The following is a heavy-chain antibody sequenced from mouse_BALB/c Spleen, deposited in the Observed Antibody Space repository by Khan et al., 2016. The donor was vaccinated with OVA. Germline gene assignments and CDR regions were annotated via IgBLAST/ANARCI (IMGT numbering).Heavy chain of an antibody. J-gene: IGHJ4*01. CDR2: INTYTGEP. Sequence: QIQLVQSGPELKKPGETVKISCKASGHTFTNYGMNWVKQAPGKGLKWMGWINTYTGEPTYADDFKGRFAFSLATSASTAYLQINNLKNEDTATYFCARPPYFSYVMVYWGQGTSVTVSS. CDR1: GHTFTNYG. D-gene: IGHD2-10*01. V-gene: IGHV9-3-1*01. CDR3: ARPPYFSYVMVY.